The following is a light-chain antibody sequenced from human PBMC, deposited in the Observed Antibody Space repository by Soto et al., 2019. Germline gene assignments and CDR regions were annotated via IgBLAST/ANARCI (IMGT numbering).Light chain of an antibody. V-gene: IGKV2-28*01. CDR1: QSLLHSNGYNY. Sequence: DIVMTQSPLSLPVTPGEPASISCRSSQSLLHSNGYNYLDWYLQKPGQSPQLLIYLGSNRASGVPDRFSGSGSGTDFTLKISRVEAEDVGVYYCMQALQTPPMTITFGQGTRLEIK. J-gene: IGKJ5*01. CDR3: MQALQTPPMTIT. CDR2: LGS.